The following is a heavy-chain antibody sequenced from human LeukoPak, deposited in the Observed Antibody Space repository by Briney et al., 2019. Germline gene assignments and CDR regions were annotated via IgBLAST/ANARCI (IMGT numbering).Heavy chain of an antibody. J-gene: IGHJ5*02. D-gene: IGHD2-2*02. CDR1: GFTFSSYS. Sequence: GGSLRLSCAASGFTFSSYSMNWVRQAPGKGLEWVSYISSSSSTIYYADSVKGRFTISRDNAKNSLYLQMNSLRAEDTAVYYCAREGCSSTSCYTWTRNWFDPWGQGTLVTVSS. V-gene: IGHV3-48*01. CDR3: AREGCSSTSCYTWTRNWFDP. CDR2: ISSSSSTI.